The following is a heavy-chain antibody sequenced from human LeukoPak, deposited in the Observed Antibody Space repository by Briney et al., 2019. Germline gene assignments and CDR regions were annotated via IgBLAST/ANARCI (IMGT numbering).Heavy chain of an antibody. D-gene: IGHD3-3*01. Sequence: GGSLRLSCAASGFTFSSYWMSWVRQAPGKGLEWVANIKQDGSEKYYVDSVKGRFTISRDNAKNSLYLQMNSLRAEDTAVYYCARDSATGWDDFWSGYYPFDYWGQGTLVTVSS. CDR1: GFTFSSYW. V-gene: IGHV3-7*01. CDR2: IKQDGSEK. J-gene: IGHJ4*02. CDR3: ARDSATGWDDFWSGYYPFDY.